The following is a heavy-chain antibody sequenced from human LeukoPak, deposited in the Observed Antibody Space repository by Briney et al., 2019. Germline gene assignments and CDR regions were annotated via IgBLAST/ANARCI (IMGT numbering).Heavy chain of an antibody. CDR3: ARDRDSSELYYYYYMDV. CDR2: IYTSGST. J-gene: IGHJ6*03. D-gene: IGHD3-22*01. Sequence: SETLSLTCTVSGGSISSYYWSWIRQPAGKGLEWIGRIYTSGSTNYNPSLKSRVTMSVDTSKNQFSLKLSSVTAADTAVYYCARDRDSSELYYYYYMDVWAKGTTVTISS. CDR1: GGSISSYY. V-gene: IGHV4-4*07.